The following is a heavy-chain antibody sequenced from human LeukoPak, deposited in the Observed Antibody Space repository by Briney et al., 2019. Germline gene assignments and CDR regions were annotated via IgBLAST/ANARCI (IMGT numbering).Heavy chain of an antibody. D-gene: IGHD3-9*01. CDR3: ARDMFYDILTGPKRGYAFDI. CDR2: IIPIFGTA. V-gene: IGHV1-69*05. J-gene: IGHJ3*02. Sequence: SVKVSCKASGGTFSSYAISWVRQAPGQGLEWMGGIIPIFGTANYAQKFQGRVTVTTDESTSTAYMELSSLRSEDTAVYYCARDMFYDILTGPKRGYAFDIWGQGTMVTVSS. CDR1: GGTFSSYA.